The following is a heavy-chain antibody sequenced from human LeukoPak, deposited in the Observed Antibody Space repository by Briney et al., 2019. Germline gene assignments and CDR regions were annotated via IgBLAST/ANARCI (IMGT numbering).Heavy chain of an antibody. CDR1: GFTFSSYW. D-gene: IGHD3-3*01. V-gene: IGHV3-7*01. CDR3: AREGETITIFGVVIEYYFDY. CDR2: IKQDGSEK. Sequence: GGSLRLYCAASGFTFSSYWMSWVRQAPGKGLEWVANIKQDGSEKYYVDSVKGRFTISRDNAKNSLYLQMNSLRAEDTAVYYCAREGETITIFGVVIEYYFDYWGQGTLVTVSS. J-gene: IGHJ4*02.